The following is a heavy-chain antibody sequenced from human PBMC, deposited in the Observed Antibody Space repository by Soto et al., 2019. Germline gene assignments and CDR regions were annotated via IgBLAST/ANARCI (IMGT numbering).Heavy chain of an antibody. D-gene: IGHD2-15*01. Sequence: EVQLVESGGGLVQPGGSLRLSCAASGFTFSSYAMHWVRQAPGKGLEYASVISSNGGSTYYANSVKGRFTISRDNSKNTLYLQMGSLRAEDMAVYYCARGIFDSYGMDVWGQGTTVTVSS. CDR2: ISSNGGST. V-gene: IGHV3-64*01. J-gene: IGHJ6*02. CDR3: ARGIFDSYGMDV. CDR1: GFTFSSYA.